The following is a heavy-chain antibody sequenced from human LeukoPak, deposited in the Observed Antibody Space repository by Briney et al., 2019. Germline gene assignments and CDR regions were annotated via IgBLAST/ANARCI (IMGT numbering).Heavy chain of an antibody. CDR2: ISSSDSTI. CDR1: GFTFSDYY. Sequence: GGSLRLSCAASGFTFSDYYMSWIRQAPGKGLEWVSYISSSDSTIYYTDSVKGRFTISRDNAKNSLYLQMNSLRADDTAVYYCARADCSSTSCYELDYWGQGTLVTVSS. CDR3: ARADCSSTSCYELDY. V-gene: IGHV3-11*04. J-gene: IGHJ4*02. D-gene: IGHD2-2*01.